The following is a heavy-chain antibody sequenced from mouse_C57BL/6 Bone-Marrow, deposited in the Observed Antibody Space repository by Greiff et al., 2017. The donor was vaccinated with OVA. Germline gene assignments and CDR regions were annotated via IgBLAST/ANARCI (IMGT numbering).Heavy chain of an antibody. CDR1: GFTFSSYA. Sequence: EVQLVESGGGLVKPGGSLKLSCAASGFTFSSYAMSWVRQTPEKRLEWVATISDGGSYTYYPDNVKGRFTISRDNAKNNLYLQMSHLKSEDTAMYYCARDRGYPLAMDYWGQGTSVTVSS. J-gene: IGHJ4*01. CDR3: ARDRGYPLAMDY. CDR2: ISDGGSYT. D-gene: IGHD3-1*01. V-gene: IGHV5-4*01.